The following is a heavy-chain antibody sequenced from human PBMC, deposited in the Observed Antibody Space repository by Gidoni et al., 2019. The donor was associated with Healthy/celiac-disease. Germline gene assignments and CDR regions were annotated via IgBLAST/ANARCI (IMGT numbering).Heavy chain of an antibody. CDR2: ISYDGSNK. J-gene: IGHJ4*02. CDR1: GFTFSSYA. V-gene: IGHV3-30-3*01. CDR3: ARVQWLVPFDY. Sequence: QVQLVESGGGVVQPGRSLSLSCAASGFTFSSYAMHWVRQAPGKGLEWVAVISYDGSNKYYADSVKGRFTISRDNSKNTLYLQMNSLRAEDTAVYYCARVQWLVPFDYWGQGTLVTVSS. D-gene: IGHD6-19*01.